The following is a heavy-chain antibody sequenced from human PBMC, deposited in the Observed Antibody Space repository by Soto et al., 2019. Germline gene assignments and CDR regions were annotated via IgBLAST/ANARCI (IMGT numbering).Heavy chain of an antibody. CDR1: GGTFSSYT. D-gene: IGHD2-2*01. Sequence: GASVKVSCKASGGTFSSYTISWVRQAPGQGLEWMGRIIPILGIANYAQKFQGRVTITADKSTSTAYMELSSLRSEDTAVYYCARESLSLIVVVPAAHLDYWGQGTLVTVSS. V-gene: IGHV1-69*04. J-gene: IGHJ4*02. CDR2: IIPILGIA. CDR3: ARESLSLIVVVPAAHLDY.